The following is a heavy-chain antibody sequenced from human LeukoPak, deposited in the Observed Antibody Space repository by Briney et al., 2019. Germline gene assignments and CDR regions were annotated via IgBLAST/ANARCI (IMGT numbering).Heavy chain of an antibody. CDR1: GYTFAKYA. J-gene: IGHJ6*02. CDR2: INAGDGST. CDR3: ARSILVVPVASHLNYGVDV. V-gene: IGHV1-3*01. D-gene: IGHD2-2*01. Sequence: GASVKVSCKASGYTFAKYAIHWVRQAPGQRLEWVGWINAGDGSTRYSQKFHGGVTITRDTSASTAYMELSSLRSEDTAVYYCARSILVVPVASHLNYGVDVWGQGTTVTVSS.